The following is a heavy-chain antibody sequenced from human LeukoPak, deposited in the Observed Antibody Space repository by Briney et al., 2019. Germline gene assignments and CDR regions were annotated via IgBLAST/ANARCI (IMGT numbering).Heavy chain of an antibody. Sequence: PGGSLRLSCAASGFTFSSYSMNWVRQAPGKGLEWVSYISSSSSTIYYADSVKGRFTISRDNAKNSLYLQMNSLRAEDTAVYYCARGPSIAHYWGQGTLVTVSS. J-gene: IGHJ4*02. CDR3: ARGPSIAHY. CDR1: GFTFSSYS. V-gene: IGHV3-48*01. D-gene: IGHD6-6*01. CDR2: ISSSSSTI.